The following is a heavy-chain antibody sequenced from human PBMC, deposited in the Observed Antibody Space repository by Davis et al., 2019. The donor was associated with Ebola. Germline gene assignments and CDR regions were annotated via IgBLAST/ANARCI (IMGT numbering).Heavy chain of an antibody. CDR3: ARIKYDFWSQRGYFDY. D-gene: IGHD3-3*01. CDR1: GGSFSGYY. J-gene: IGHJ4*02. Sequence: PSETLSLTCAVYGGSFSGYYWSWIRQPPGEGLEWIASIHYSGSTHYNPSLKSRVTISVDNEFSLRLTSMTAADTAIYYCARIKYDFWSQRGYFDYWGQGTLVTVSS. CDR2: IHYSGST. V-gene: IGHV4-34*01.